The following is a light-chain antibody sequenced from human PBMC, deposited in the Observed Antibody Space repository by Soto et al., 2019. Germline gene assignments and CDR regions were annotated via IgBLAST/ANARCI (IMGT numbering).Light chain of an antibody. CDR3: QQYGSSPWT. CDR2: GES. Sequence: EIVLTQSPVTLSLSPGERATLSCRASQSVSSSYLAWYQQKPGQAPRLVIYGESSGATGIPDRFSGSGSGTDLTLTISRLEPEDFAVYYCQQYGSSPWTFGQGTKVDIK. V-gene: IGKV3-20*01. J-gene: IGKJ1*01. CDR1: QSVSSSY.